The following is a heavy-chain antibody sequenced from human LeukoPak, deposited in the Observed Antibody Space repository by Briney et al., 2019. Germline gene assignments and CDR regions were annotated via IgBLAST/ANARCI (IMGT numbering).Heavy chain of an antibody. CDR3: AKGALGYCSSTSCLLGAFDI. Sequence: GGSLRLSCAASGFTFSSYSMNWVRQAPGKGLEWVSSISSSSSYIYYADSVKGRFTISRDNAKNSLYLQMNSLRAEDTAVYYCAKGALGYCSSTSCLLGAFDIWGQGTMVTVSS. CDR2: ISSSSSYI. J-gene: IGHJ3*02. CDR1: GFTFSSYS. D-gene: IGHD2-2*01. V-gene: IGHV3-21*04.